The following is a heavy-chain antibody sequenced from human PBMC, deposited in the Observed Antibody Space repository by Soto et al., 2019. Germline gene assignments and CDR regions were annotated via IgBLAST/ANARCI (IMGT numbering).Heavy chain of an antibody. CDR3: AAPTHY. CDR1: DGSISSSNW. V-gene: IGHV4-4*02. Sequence: PSETLSLTCAVSDGSISSSNWWTWVRQPPGKGLEWIGEIYHSGTTNYNPSLKSRVTISVDTSKNQFSVQLSSVNPAVLLVYYCAAPTHYCGQRNLVPVSS. CDR2: IYHSGTT. J-gene: IGHJ4*02.